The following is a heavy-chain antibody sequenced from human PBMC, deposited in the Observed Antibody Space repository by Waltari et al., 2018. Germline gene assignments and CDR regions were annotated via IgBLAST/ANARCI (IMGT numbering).Heavy chain of an antibody. CDR1: GGSISNYY. CDR2: IYSSGST. J-gene: IGHJ4*02. V-gene: IGHV4-4*07. Sequence: QVQLQESGPGLVKPSETLSLTCAVSGGSISNYYWSWIRQPAGKGLEWIGRIYSSGSTNVNSSLKRRVTMSVDTSKNQFSLKLTSVTAADTAVYFCARGWEPGRGYFDFWGQGILVTVSS. CDR3: ARGWEPGRGYFDF. D-gene: IGHD1-26*01.